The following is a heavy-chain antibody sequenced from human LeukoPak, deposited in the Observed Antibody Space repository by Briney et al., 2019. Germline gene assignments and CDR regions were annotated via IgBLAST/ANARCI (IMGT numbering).Heavy chain of an antibody. Sequence: ASVKVSCKASGYTFTSYYMHWVRQAPGQGLEWMGIINPSGGSTSYAQKFQGRVTMTRDTSTSTVYMELSSLRSEDTAVYYCARERIYCSGGSCLLGGDDYWGQGTLVTVSS. J-gene: IGHJ4*02. CDR3: ARERIYCSGGSCLLGGDDY. CDR2: INPSGGST. V-gene: IGHV1-46*01. D-gene: IGHD2-15*01. CDR1: GYTFTSYY.